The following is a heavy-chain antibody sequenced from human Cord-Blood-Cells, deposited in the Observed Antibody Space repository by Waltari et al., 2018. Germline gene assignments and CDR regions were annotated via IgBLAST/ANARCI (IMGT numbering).Heavy chain of an antibody. J-gene: IGHJ6*02. CDR2: INHSGST. D-gene: IGHD3-9*01. V-gene: IGHV4-34*01. Sequence: QVQLQQWGAGLLKPSETLSLTCAVYGGSFSGYYWSWIRQPPGKGLEWIGEINHSGSTNYNPSLKSRVTISVDTSKNQFSLKLSSVTAADTAVYYCASGHYDILTGYYYGMDVWGQG. CDR3: ASGHYDILTGYYYGMDV. CDR1: GGSFSGYY.